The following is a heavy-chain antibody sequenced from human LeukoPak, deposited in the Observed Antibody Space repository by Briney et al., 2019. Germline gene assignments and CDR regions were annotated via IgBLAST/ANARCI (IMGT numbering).Heavy chain of an antibody. CDR1: GGSISSSSYY. V-gene: IGHV4-39*01. Sequence: PSETLSLTCTVSGGSISSSSYYWGWIRQPPGKELEWIGSIYYSGSTYYNPSLKSRVTISVDTSKNQFSLKLSSVTAADTAVYFCASLYCSGGICYSGLGSADYWGRGTLVTVSS. D-gene: IGHD2-15*01. J-gene: IGHJ4*02. CDR2: IYYSGST. CDR3: ASLYCSGGICYSGLGSADY.